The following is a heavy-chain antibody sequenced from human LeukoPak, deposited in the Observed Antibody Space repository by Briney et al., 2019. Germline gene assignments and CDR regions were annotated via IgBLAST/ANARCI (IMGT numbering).Heavy chain of an antibody. V-gene: IGHV4-34*01. CDR3: ARGPRAHSSSWTRRYFDL. CDR1: GGSFSGYY. D-gene: IGHD6-13*01. J-gene: IGHJ2*01. CDR2: INHSGST. Sequence: ASETLSLTCAVYGGSFSGYYWSWIRQPPGKGLEWIGEINHSGSTNYNPSLKSRVTISVDTSKNQFSLKLSSVTAADTAVYYCARGPRAHSSSWTRRYFDLWGRGTLVTVSS.